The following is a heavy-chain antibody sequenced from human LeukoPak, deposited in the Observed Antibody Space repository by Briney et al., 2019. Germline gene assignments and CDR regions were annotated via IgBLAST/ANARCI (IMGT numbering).Heavy chain of an antibody. V-gene: IGHV3-74*01. D-gene: IGHD4-17*01. CDR1: GFTFTVYS. CDR3: ARTYGDYVYILGY. CDR2: INSDGSST. J-gene: IGHJ4*02. Sequence: GGSLRLSCAASGFTFTVYSMTWVRQAPGKGLVWVSRINSDGSSTSYADSVKGRFTISRDNAKNTLYLQMNSLRAEDTAVYYCARTYGDYVYILGYWGQGTLVTVSS.